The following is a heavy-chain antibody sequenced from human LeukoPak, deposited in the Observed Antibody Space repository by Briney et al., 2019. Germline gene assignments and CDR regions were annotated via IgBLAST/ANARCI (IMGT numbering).Heavy chain of an antibody. D-gene: IGHD2-2*01. V-gene: IGHV4-59*01. CDR2: ISDSGTT. J-gene: IGHJ4*02. Sequence: SQTLSLTCSVSGGSTRGYYRSWIRQPPGKGLEWIGYISDSGTTNSNPSLKSRVTISVDTSKNQFSLKLSSVTAADTAVYYCARYCSSTSCSGPYHFDCWGQGTLVTVSS. CDR1: GGSTRGYY. CDR3: ARYCSSTSCSGPYHFDC.